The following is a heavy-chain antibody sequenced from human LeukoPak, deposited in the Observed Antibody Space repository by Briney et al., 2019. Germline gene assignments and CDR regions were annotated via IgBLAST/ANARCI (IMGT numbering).Heavy chain of an antibody. J-gene: IGHJ4*02. CDR1: GFTFSSYW. D-gene: IGHD2/OR15-2a*01. Sequence: PGGSLRLSCAASGFTFSSYWMHWVRQAPGKGLVWVSRVNSDGTTRTYADSVRGRFTISRDNAKNTLYLQMNSLRAEDTAVYYCTSFRGGDFPPVWGQGTLVTVSS. V-gene: IGHV3-74*01. CDR3: TSFRGGDFPPV. CDR2: VNSDGTTR.